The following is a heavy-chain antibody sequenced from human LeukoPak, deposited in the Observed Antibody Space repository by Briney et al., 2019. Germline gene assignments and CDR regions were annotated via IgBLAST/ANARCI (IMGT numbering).Heavy chain of an antibody. V-gene: IGHV1-24*01. D-gene: IGHD3-16*02. CDR1: GYTFTGYY. Sequence: ASVKVSCKASGYTFTGYYMHWVRQAPGKGLEWMGGFDPEDGETIYAQKFQGRVTMTEDTSTDTAYMELSSLRSEDTAVYYCATETSYVWGSYRWVYWGQGTLVTVSS. CDR2: FDPEDGET. CDR3: ATETSYVWGSYRWVY. J-gene: IGHJ4*02.